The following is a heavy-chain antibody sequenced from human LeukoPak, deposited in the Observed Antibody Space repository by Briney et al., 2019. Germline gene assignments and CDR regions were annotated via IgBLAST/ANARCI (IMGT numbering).Heavy chain of an antibody. CDR1: VVSLRDYY. CDR3: ALIDYYNYALVY. CDR2: IYYSGST. V-gene: IGHV4-59*01. D-gene: IGHD3-10*01. J-gene: IGHJ4*02. Sequence: PSETLSLTCSVSVVSLRDYYWSWIRQPPGKGLEWIGYIYYSGSTNYSPSLKSRVTISIDTSKNQFSLSLRSVTAADTAVFYGALIDYYNYALVYWGQGTLVTVSS.